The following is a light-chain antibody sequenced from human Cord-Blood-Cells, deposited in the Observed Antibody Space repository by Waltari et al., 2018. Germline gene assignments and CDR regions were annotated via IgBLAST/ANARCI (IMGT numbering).Light chain of an antibody. CDR1: QSVSSN. CDR3: QQYNNWPPWT. Sequence: QSPATLSVSPGERATLSCRASQSVSSNLAWYQQKPGQAPRLLIYGASTRATGIPARFSGSGSGTEFTLTISSLQSEDFAVYYCQQYNNWPPWTFGQGTKVEIK. J-gene: IGKJ1*01. CDR2: GAS. V-gene: IGKV3-15*01.